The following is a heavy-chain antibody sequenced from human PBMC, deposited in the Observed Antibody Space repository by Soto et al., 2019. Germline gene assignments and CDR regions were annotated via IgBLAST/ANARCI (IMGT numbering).Heavy chain of an antibody. CDR2: IFYSGPT. V-gene: IGHV4-31*03. D-gene: IGHD6-6*01. J-gene: IGHJ5*02. CDR1: GDSITSGVHY. CDR3: ARERPDGARLDP. Sequence: SETLSLTCTVSGDSITSGVHYWSWIRQLPGKGLEWIGYIFYSGPTYYNPSLKSRVAISVDTSKNQFSLKLNSVTAAYTAVYYCARERPDGARLDPWGQGTLVT.